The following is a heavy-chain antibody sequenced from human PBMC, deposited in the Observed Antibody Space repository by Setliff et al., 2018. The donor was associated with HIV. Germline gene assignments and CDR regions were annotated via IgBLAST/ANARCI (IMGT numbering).Heavy chain of an antibody. CDR3: ARDTSGGY. Sequence: SETLSLTCTVSGGSISSYYWNWIRQPPGKGLEWIGYIYYSGVTNYNPSLKSRVTISLDTSKNQFSLKLTSVTAANTAVYYCARDTSGGYWGQGTLVTAPQ. V-gene: IGHV4-59*01. J-gene: IGHJ4*02. CDR2: IYYSGVT. D-gene: IGHD3-10*01. CDR1: GGSISSYY.